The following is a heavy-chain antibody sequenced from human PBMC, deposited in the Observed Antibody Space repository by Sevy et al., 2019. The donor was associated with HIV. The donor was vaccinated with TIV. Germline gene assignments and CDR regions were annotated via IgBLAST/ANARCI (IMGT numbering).Heavy chain of an antibody. J-gene: IGHJ6*02. CDR2: IWYDGSNK. D-gene: IGHD3-3*01. Sequence: GGSLRLSCAASGFTFSSYGMHWVRQAPGKGLEWVAVIWYDGSNKYYADSVKGRFTISRDNSKNTLYLQMNSLRAEDKAVYYCARGPSSHYDFWSGYPPDYYYGMDVWGQGTTVTVSS. CDR1: GFTFSSYG. V-gene: IGHV3-33*01. CDR3: ARGPSSHYDFWSGYPPDYYYGMDV.